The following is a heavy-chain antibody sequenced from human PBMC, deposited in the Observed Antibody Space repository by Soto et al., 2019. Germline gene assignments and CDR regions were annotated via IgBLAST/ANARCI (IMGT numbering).Heavy chain of an antibody. Sequence: VSLRLSCAASGFTFSIYSINWVRQAPGKGLEWVSSISSSSTYIYYADSVKGRFTISRDNAKNSLSLQMNSLRAEDTAVYFCARSPGRDGYNHFDYWGQGTLVTVS. J-gene: IGHJ4*02. V-gene: IGHV3-21*01. CDR2: ISSSSTYI. D-gene: IGHD5-12*01. CDR3: ARSPGRDGYNHFDY. CDR1: GFTFSIYS.